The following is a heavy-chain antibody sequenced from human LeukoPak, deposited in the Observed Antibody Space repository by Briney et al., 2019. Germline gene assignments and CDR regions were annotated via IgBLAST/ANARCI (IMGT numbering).Heavy chain of an antibody. CDR3: ARQKYFLEWLLDYFDY. J-gene: IGHJ4*02. CDR2: IYYSGST. Sequence: SETLSLTCTVSGGSISSSSYYWGWIRQPPGKGLEWIGSIYYSGSTYYNPSLKSRVTISVDTSKNQFSLKLSSVTAADTAVYYCARQKYFLEWLLDYFDYWGQGTLVTVSS. D-gene: IGHD3-3*01. CDR1: GGSISSSSYY. V-gene: IGHV4-39*01.